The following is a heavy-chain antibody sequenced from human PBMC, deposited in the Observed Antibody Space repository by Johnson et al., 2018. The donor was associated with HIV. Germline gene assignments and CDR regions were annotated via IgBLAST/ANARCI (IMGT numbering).Heavy chain of an antibody. J-gene: IGHJ3*02. CDR2: ISSGGRTI. CDR3: AKSFSTSSIDALDM. D-gene: IGHD6-6*01. V-gene: IGHV3-11*01. Sequence: QVQLVESGGGLVQPGGSLRISCAASGFNFSDHYMTWIRQAPGKGLEWVSYISSGGRTIYYADSVKGRFTISRDNAKNSLYLQMNSLRAEDTALYYCAKSFSTSSIDALDMWGQGTMVTVSS. CDR1: GFNFSDHY.